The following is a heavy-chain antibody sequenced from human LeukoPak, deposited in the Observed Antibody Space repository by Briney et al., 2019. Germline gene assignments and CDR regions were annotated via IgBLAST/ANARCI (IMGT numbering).Heavy chain of an antibody. V-gene: IGHV4-39*01. CDR2: IYYSGST. CDR3: ARWAAAGTHHFDY. Sequence: PSETLSLTCTVSGGSISSSSYYWGWIRQPPGTGLEWIGSIYYSGSTYYNPSLKSRVTISVDTSKNQFSLELSSVTAADTAVYYCARWAAAGTHHFDYWGRGTLVTVSS. CDR1: GGSISSSSYY. D-gene: IGHD6-13*01. J-gene: IGHJ4*02.